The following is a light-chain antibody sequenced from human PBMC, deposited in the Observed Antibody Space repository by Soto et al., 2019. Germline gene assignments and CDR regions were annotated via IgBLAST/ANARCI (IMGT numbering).Light chain of an antibody. J-gene: IGKJ1*01. CDR3: QQYGSLPPWT. CDR1: QSVNFY. Sequence: EIVLSQSPGSLSLSPGERATLTCRASQSVNFYLAWYQQKPGQAPRLLISDASSRATDVPDRFSGSGSGTDFSLTISRLEPEDFAVYYCQQYGSLPPWTFGQGTKVDIK. CDR2: DAS. V-gene: IGKV3-20*01.